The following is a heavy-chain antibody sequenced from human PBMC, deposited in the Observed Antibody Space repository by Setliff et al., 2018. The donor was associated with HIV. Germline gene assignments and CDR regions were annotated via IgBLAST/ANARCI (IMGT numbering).Heavy chain of an antibody. CDR3: ARGFLRSRRRWFDP. J-gene: IGHJ5*02. V-gene: IGHV4-59*01. CDR2: IFYSGST. CDR1: GGSISSYY. Sequence: PSETLSLTCTVSGGSISSYYWSWIRQPPGNGLEWIGYIFYSGSTNYNPSLKSRVTISVDASKNQFSLRLSSVTAADTAVYYCARGFLRSRRRWFDPWGQGTLVTVSS. D-gene: IGHD4-17*01.